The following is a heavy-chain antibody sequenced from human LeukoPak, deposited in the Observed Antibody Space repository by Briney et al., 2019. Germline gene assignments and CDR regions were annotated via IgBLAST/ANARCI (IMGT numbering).Heavy chain of an antibody. Sequence: ASVKVSCKTSGYTFTSYDINWVRQATGQRLEWMGWMNPNSGNTAYAPKFQGRVTMTRDTSISTAYMELSSLRSEDTAVYYCARGGTLVQGITVLYGMDVWGQGATVTVSS. V-gene: IGHV1-8*01. CDR3: ARGGTLVQGITVLYGMDV. CDR1: GYTFTSYD. D-gene: IGHD3-10*01. CDR2: MNPNSGNT. J-gene: IGHJ6*02.